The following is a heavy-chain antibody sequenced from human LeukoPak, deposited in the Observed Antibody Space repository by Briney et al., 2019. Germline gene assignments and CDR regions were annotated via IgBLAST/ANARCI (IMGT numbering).Heavy chain of an antibody. CDR2: IYSSGNT. CDR1: GDSINSYH. D-gene: IGHD3-10*01. Sequence: PSETLSLTRTVSGDSINSYHWSWIRQPAGKGLEWVGRIYSSGNTIYNPSLKSRVTMSVDTSKNQFSLKLSSVTAADTAVYYCARDLMSRDYYGSGLNWFDPWGQGTLVTVSS. CDR3: ARDLMSRDYYGSGLNWFDP. V-gene: IGHV4-4*07. J-gene: IGHJ5*02.